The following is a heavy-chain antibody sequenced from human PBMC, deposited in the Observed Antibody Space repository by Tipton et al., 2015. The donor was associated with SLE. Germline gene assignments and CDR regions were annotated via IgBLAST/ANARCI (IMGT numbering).Heavy chain of an antibody. CDR3: AREWDTTLDY. V-gene: IGHV4-59*11. Sequence: TLSLTCTVSGGSISNHYWSWIRQRPGKGLEWIGYIYYGGSANYNPSLKSRITISIDTSKKQFSLRLTSVTAADTAVYYCAREWDTTLDYWAPGILVTVSS. J-gene: IGHJ4*02. D-gene: IGHD1-26*01. CDR1: GGSISNHY. CDR2: IYYGGSA.